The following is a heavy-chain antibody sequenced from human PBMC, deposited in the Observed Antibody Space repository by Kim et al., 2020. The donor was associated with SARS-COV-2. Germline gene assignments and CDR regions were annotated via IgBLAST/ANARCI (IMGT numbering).Heavy chain of an antibody. J-gene: IGHJ6*02. CDR2: IKRKIDGGTA. V-gene: IGHV3-15*01. Sequence: GGSLRLSCAASGFTFSDFWMSWVRQPPGKGLEWLGRIKRKIDGGTADYAASVKGRFTISRDDSKNTQYLQMNGLDAEDTGVYYCTTDRYGMDVWGQGTTVTVSS. CDR3: TTDRYGMDV. CDR1: GFTFSDFW.